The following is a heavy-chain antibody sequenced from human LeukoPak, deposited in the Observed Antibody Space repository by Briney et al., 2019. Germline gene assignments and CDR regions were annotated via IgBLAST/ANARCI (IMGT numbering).Heavy chain of an antibody. CDR2: ISSNGGST. D-gene: IGHD6-13*01. V-gene: IGHV3-64*01. Sequence: GGSLRLSCAASGFTFSSYAMHWVRQAPGKGLEYVSAISSNGGSTYYANSVKGRFTISRDNSKNTLYLQMGSLRAEDMAVYYCARESGESAAAGTVYPDASDIWGQGTMVTVSS. CDR1: GFTFSSYA. J-gene: IGHJ3*02. CDR3: ARESGESAAAGTVYPDASDI.